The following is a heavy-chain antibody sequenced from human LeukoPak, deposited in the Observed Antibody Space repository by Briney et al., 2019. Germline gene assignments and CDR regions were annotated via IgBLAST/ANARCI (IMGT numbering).Heavy chain of an antibody. CDR3: ARWDTAMVRGSFDY. CDR1: GGSISSGGYY. Sequence: SSETLSLTCTVSGGSISSGGYYWGWIRQPPGKGLEWIGYIYHSGSTHYNPSLKSRATISVDRSKNQFSLKLSSVTAADTAVYYCARWDTAMVRGSFDYWGQGTLVTVSS. D-gene: IGHD5-18*01. V-gene: IGHV4-30-2*01. J-gene: IGHJ4*02. CDR2: IYHSGST.